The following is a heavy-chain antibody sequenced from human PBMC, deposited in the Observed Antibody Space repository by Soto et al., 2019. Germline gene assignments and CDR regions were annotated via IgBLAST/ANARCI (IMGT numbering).Heavy chain of an antibody. CDR3: VHTAYSYDPFGY. CDR1: GFSLTTSGVG. D-gene: IGHD5-18*01. CDR2: IFWNDDE. V-gene: IGHV2-5*01. J-gene: IGHJ4*02. Sequence: SGPTLVNPTQTLTLTCTFSGFSLTTSGVGVGWIRQPPGKALEWLALIFWNDDERYSPSLNSRLTITKDTSKNQVVLTMTNMDPVDTATYYCVHTAYSYDPFGYWGRGTLVTVSS.